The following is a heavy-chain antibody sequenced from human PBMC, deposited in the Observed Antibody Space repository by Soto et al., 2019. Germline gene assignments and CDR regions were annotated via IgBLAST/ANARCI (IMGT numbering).Heavy chain of an antibody. D-gene: IGHD3-3*01. Sequence: QVQLVQSGADVKKPGSSVKVSCKTSGGTFSKFAFTWVRQAPGQGLEWMGGFIPIFGPANYAQKFQGRLTIIADESTSTGYMELSSLTSEDTAVYYCGGLTRLGFFGIENWGQGNLVTVSS. CDR1: GGTFSKFA. J-gene: IGHJ4*02. CDR2: FIPIFGPA. V-gene: IGHV1-69*01. CDR3: GGLTRLGFFGIEN.